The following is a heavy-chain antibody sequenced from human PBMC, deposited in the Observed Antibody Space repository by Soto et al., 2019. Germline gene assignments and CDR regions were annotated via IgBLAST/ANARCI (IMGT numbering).Heavy chain of an antibody. CDR2: IIPIFTRT. Sequence: SVKVSCKASGGTFSTSSFVWVRQGPGQGLEWMGGIIPIFTRTNYAQKFQGRVTITADESTSTAYMELSSLRSEDTAVYYCARDGQDNEGIAAAGPLGYYYGMDVWGQGTTVTVSS. J-gene: IGHJ6*02. V-gene: IGHV1-69*13. D-gene: IGHD6-13*01. CDR3: ARDGQDNEGIAAAGPLGYYYGMDV. CDR1: GGTFSTSS.